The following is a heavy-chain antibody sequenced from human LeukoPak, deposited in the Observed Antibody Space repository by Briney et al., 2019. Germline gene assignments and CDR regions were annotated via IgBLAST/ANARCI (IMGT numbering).Heavy chain of an antibody. J-gene: IGHJ5*02. CDR3: ARGSLEWLAHETLNWFGP. D-gene: IGHD3-3*01. CDR1: GGSISSYY. V-gene: IGHV4-59*01. CDR2: IYYSGST. Sequence: SETLSLTCTVSGGSISSYYWSWIRQPPGKGLEWIGYIYYSGSTNYNPSLKSRVTISVDTSKNQFSLKLSSVTAADTAVYYCARGSLEWLAHETLNWFGPWGQGTLVTVSS.